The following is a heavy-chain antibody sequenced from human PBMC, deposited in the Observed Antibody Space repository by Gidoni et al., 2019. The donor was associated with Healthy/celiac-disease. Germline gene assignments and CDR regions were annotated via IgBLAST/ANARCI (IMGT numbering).Heavy chain of an antibody. V-gene: IGHV5-10-1*01. Sequence: EVQLVQSGAEVKKPGESLRISCKGSGYSFTSYWISWVRQMPGKGLEWMGMIDPSDSYTNDSPSFQGHVTISADKSISTAYLQWSSLKASDTAMYYCARPPGYCSSTSCYTGWYFDLWGRGTLVTVSS. D-gene: IGHD2-2*02. J-gene: IGHJ2*01. CDR2: IDPSDSYT. CDR3: ARPPGYCSSTSCYTGWYFDL. CDR1: GYSFTSYW.